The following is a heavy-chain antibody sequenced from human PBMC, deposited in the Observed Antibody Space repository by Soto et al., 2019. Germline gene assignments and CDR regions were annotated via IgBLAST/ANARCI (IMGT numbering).Heavy chain of an antibody. J-gene: IGHJ6*02. CDR3: AGGPGYSGYDWGDYYYYGMDV. Sequence: SETLSLTCTVSGGSVSSGSYYWSWIRQPPGKGLEWIGYIYYSGSTNYNPSLKSRVTISVDTSKNQFSLKLSSVTAADTAVYYCAGGPGYSGYDWGDYYYYGMDVWGQGTTVTVSS. D-gene: IGHD5-12*01. CDR2: IYYSGST. CDR1: GGSVSSGSYY. V-gene: IGHV4-61*01.